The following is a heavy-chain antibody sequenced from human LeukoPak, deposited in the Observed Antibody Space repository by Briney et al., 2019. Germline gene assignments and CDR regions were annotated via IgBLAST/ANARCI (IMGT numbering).Heavy chain of an antibody. V-gene: IGHV4-34*01. CDR1: GGSFSGYY. J-gene: IGHJ4*02. CDR2: INHSGST. Sequence: SETLSLTCAVYGGSFSGYYWSWIRQPPGKVLEWIGEINHSGSTNYNPSLKSRVTISVDTSKNQFSLKLSSVTAADTAVYYCARDGNYYDSSGPFDYWGQGTLVTVSS. CDR3: ARDGNYYDSSGPFDY. D-gene: IGHD3-22*01.